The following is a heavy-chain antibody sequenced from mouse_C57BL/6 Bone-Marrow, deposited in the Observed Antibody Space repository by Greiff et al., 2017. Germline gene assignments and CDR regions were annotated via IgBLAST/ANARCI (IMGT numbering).Heavy chain of an antibody. CDR2: IDPANGNT. V-gene: IGHV14-3*01. CDR3: ASYYGSSPYGYFDV. Sequence: EVKLVESVAELVRPGASVKLSCTASGFNIKNTYMHWVKQRPEQGLEWIGRIDPANGNTKYAPKFQGKATITADTSSNTAYLQLSSLTSEDTAIYYCASYYGSSPYGYFDVWGTGTTVTVSS. J-gene: IGHJ1*03. CDR1: GFNIKNTY. D-gene: IGHD1-1*01.